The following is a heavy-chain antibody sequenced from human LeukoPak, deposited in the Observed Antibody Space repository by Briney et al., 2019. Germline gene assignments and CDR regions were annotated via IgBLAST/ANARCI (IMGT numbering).Heavy chain of an antibody. CDR1: GFTFSSYW. Sequence: GGSRRLSCAASGFTFSSYWMHWVRQAPGKGLVWVSRIHPDGSSTSYADSVKGRFTISRDNAKNTLYPQMNSLRAEDTAVYYCARGVLVVVGAPPDYWGQGTLVTVSS. J-gene: IGHJ4*02. D-gene: IGHD1-26*01. CDR2: IHPDGSST. CDR3: ARGVLVVVGAPPDY. V-gene: IGHV3-74*01.